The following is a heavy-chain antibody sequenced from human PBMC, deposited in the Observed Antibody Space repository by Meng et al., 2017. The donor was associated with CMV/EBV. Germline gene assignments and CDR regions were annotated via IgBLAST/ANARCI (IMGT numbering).Heavy chain of an antibody. V-gene: IGHV3-66*01. D-gene: IGHD1-1*01. J-gene: IGHJ4*02. CDR2: IYSGGST. Sequence: EAQLVGSGGGLVQRGGSLRLSCAASGFTVSSNYMSWVRQAPGKGLEWVSVIYSGGSTYYADSVKGRFTISRDNSKNTLYLQMNSLRAEDTAVYYCARDHSGPLSHWGQGTLVTVSS. CDR3: ARDHSGPLSH. CDR1: GFTVSSNY.